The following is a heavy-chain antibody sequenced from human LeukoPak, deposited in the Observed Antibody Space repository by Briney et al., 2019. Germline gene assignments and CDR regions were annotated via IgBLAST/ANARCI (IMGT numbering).Heavy chain of an antibody. Sequence: ASVKVSCKTSGYTFTTYYIHWMRQAPGQGLEWMGTIDSSGGSTDYAQKLQGRVTMTTDTSTSTAYMELRSLRSDDTAVYYCARWDRIASGDYWGQGTLVTVSS. CDR2: IDSSGGST. CDR1: GYTFTTYY. D-gene: IGHD6-13*01. V-gene: IGHV1-46*01. CDR3: ARWDRIASGDY. J-gene: IGHJ4*02.